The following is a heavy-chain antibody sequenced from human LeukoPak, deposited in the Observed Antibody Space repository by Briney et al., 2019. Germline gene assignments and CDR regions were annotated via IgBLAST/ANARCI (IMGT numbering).Heavy chain of an antibody. V-gene: IGHV4-34*01. J-gene: IGHJ4*02. Sequence: PSETLSLTCAVYGGSFSGYYWSWIRQPPGKGLEWIGEINHSGSTNYNPSLKSRVTISVDTSKNQFSLKLSSVTAADTAVYYCARIWFGELSKHFDYWGQGTLVTVSS. CDR2: INHSGST. CDR3: ARIWFGELSKHFDY. CDR1: GGSFSGYY. D-gene: IGHD3-10*01.